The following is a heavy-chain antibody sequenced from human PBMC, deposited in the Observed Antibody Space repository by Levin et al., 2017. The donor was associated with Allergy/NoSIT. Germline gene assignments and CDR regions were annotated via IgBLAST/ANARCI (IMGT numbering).Heavy chain of an antibody. CDR3: ASNSLLWFGEVRSFDY. D-gene: IGHD3-10*01. Sequence: GESLKISCAASGFTFSDYYMSWIRQAPGKGLEWVSYISSSGSTIYYADSVKGRFTISRDNAKNSLYLQMNSLRAEDTAVYYCASNSLLWFGEVRSFDYWGQGTLVTVSS. CDR1: GFTFSDYY. CDR2: ISSSGSTI. J-gene: IGHJ4*02. V-gene: IGHV3-11*01.